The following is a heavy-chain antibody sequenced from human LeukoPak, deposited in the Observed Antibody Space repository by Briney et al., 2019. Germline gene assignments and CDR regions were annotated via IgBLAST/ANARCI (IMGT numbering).Heavy chain of an antibody. J-gene: IGHJ5*02. D-gene: IGHD3-10*01. V-gene: IGHV7-4-1*02. CDR2: INTNTGNP. CDR3: ARDRPYYYGSGSKRPNWFDP. Sequence: ASVKVSCKASGYTFTSYAMNWVRQAPGQGLEWMGWINTNTGNPTYAQGFTGRFVFSLDTSVSTAYLQISSLKAEDTAVYYCARDRPYYYGSGSKRPNWFDPWGQGTLVTASS. CDR1: GYTFTSYA.